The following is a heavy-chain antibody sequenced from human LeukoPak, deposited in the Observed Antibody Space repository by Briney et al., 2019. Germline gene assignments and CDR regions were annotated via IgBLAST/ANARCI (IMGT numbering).Heavy chain of an antibody. Sequence: GASVTVSCMASGYTFTSYGISWVREAPGQGVEWMGWISAYNGNTDYAQKLQGRVTMTTDTSTSTAYMELRSLRSDDTAVYYCARPLVVVAEEYYYYGMDVWGQGTTVTVSS. D-gene: IGHD2-15*01. CDR2: ISAYNGNT. V-gene: IGHV1-18*01. J-gene: IGHJ6*02. CDR1: GYTFTSYG. CDR3: ARPLVVVAEEYYYYGMDV.